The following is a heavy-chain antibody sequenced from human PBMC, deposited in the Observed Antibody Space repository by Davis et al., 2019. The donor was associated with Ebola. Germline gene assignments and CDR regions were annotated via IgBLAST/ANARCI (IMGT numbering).Heavy chain of an antibody. CDR2: ISYDGSNK. CDR3: AEIYWVRYGMDV. Sequence: GESLKISCVASGFTFSGYAMHWVRQAPGKGLEWVAVISYDGSNKYYADSVKGRFTISRDNSQNTLALQMNSLRAEDTAVYYCAEIYWVRYGMDVWGQGTTVTVPS. D-gene: IGHD2-8*02. CDR1: GFTFSGYA. V-gene: IGHV3-30*04. J-gene: IGHJ6*02.